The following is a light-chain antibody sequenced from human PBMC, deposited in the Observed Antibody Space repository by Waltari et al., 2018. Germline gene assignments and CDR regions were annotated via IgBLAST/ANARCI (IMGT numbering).Light chain of an antibody. J-gene: IGLJ3*02. V-gene: IGLV2-14*03. CDR1: SSDGGAYNY. CDR2: DVG. CDR3: CSSTSSTTRV. Sequence: QSALTKPASVSASPGQSITISCTGTSSDGGAYNYVSWYQQQPGNTPQRIMFDVGIRPSGVSHRFSVTRSGTTASLTISGLQADDEDDYYCCSSTSSTTRVFGGGTRLTVL.